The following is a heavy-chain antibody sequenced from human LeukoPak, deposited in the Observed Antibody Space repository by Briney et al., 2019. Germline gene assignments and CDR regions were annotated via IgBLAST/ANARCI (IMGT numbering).Heavy chain of an antibody. Sequence: PGGSLRLSCAASGFTFSNYGMHWVRQAPGKGLEWVAVISYDGNNKYYADSVKGRFTISRDNSKNTLYLQMNSLRAEDTAVYYCALVGDYYGMDVWGQGTMVTVSS. CDR2: ISYDGNNK. D-gene: IGHD3-10*01. V-gene: IGHV3-30*03. CDR1: GFTFSNYG. J-gene: IGHJ6*02. CDR3: ALVGDYYGMDV.